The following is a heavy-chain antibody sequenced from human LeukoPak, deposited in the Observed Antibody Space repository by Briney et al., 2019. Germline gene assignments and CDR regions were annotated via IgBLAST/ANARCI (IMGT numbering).Heavy chain of an antibody. V-gene: IGHV4-59*01. D-gene: IGHD3-10*01. J-gene: IGHJ6*03. CDR1: SGFISSYY. Sequence: PSETLSLTCSVSSGFISSYYWTWIRQSPGKGLEWIGYIYYTGGTSYNPSLQSRVTISVGTSKNQFSLRLNSVTAADTAVYYCARLHHDYGSGTYGGAYNYYMDVWGKGTTVTVSS. CDR2: IYYTGGT. CDR3: ARLHHDYGSGTYGGAYNYYMDV.